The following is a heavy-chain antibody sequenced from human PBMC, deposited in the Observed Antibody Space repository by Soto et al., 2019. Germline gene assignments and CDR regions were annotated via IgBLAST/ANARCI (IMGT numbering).Heavy chain of an antibody. J-gene: IGHJ6*02. Sequence: GSLSLSGEPSGGNLSSYGRHCVRPAPGKGLEWVAVISYDGSNKYYADSVKGRFTISRDNSKNTLYLQMNSLRAEDTAVYYGAKDRDYGEGLYGMEVCGQGTTVTVSS. CDR1: GGNLSSYG. D-gene: IGHD4-17*01. CDR3: AKDRDYGEGLYGMEV. V-gene: IGHV3-30*18. CDR2: ISYDGSNK.